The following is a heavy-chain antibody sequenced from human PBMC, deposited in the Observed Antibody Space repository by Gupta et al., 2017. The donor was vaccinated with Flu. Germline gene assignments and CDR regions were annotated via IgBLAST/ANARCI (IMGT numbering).Heavy chain of an antibody. CDR2: IRGSGGSS. V-gene: IGHV3-23*01. CDR3: AKNPGYTYGYYFDY. J-gene: IGHJ4*02. Sequence: QAPGKGLEWVSGIRGSGGSSYYQDSVKGRFTISRDDSKNTLYLRINSLRAEDTAVYYCAKNPGYTYGYYFDYWGQGTLVTVSP. D-gene: IGHD5-18*01.